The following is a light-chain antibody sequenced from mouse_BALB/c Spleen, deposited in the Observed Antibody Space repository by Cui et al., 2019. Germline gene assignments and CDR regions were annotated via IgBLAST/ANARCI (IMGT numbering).Light chain of an antibody. V-gene: IGKV12-41*01. CDR3: QQFWSTSWT. CDR2: NAK. CDR1: VNINNY. J-gene: IGKJ1*01. Sequence: DIQMTQSPASLSASVGETVTITCRASVNINNYLAWYQQKQGKSPQLLVYNAKTLADGVPSRFSGSGSGTQYSLKINSLQPEDFGSYYCQQFWSTSWTFGGGTKLEIK.